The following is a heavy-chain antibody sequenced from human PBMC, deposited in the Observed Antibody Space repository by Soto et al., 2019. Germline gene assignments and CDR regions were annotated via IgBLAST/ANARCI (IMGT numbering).Heavy chain of an antibody. V-gene: IGHV1-69*04. CDR3: ASHHGLYSSGWYNCSDS. D-gene: IGHD6-19*01. Sequence: ASVKVSCKASGGSFSSYAISWVRQAPGQGLEWMGRIIPILGIANYAQKFQGRVTITADKSTSTAYMELSSLRSEDTAVYYCASHHGLYSSGWYNCSDSRGQATLVTVS. CDR1: GGSFSSYA. J-gene: IGHJ5*01. CDR2: IIPILGIA.